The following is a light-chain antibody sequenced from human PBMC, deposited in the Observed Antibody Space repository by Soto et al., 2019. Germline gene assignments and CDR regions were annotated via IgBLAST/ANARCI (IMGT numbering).Light chain of an antibody. CDR3: QQSYSTPPIT. Sequence: IQVTQSPSSLSASVRDRVTITCQASQDITDYIKLYQQKPGKAPKLLIYAASSLQSGVPSRFSGSGSGTDFTLTISSLQPEDFATYYCQQSYSTPPITFGEGTRLEIK. CDR1: QDITDY. CDR2: AAS. V-gene: IGKV1-39*01. J-gene: IGKJ5*01.